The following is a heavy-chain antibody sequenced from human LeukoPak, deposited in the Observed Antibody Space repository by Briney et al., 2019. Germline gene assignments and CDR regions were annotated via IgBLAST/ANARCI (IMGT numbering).Heavy chain of an antibody. CDR1: GGSISSYY. V-gene: IGHV4-4*07. Sequence: SETLSLTCAVAGGSISSYYWSWIRQPAGKGLEWIGRIYTSGSTNYNPSLKSRVTMSVDTTKNQFSLKLSSVTAADTAVYYCARDGESPPDSSFDYWGQGTLVTVSS. CDR2: IYTSGST. J-gene: IGHJ4*02. D-gene: IGHD3-10*01. CDR3: ARDGESPPDSSFDY.